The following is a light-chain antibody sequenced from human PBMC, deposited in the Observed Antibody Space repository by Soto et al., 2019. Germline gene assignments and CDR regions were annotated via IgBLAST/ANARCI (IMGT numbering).Light chain of an antibody. CDR2: GNT. CDR3: QSYDTTLSAI. V-gene: IGLV1-40*01. Sequence: QPVLTQPPSVSGAPGQKVTISCTGSTSNIGSGYDVHWYQQLPGTVPKLLIYGNTNRPSGVPDRFSGSQSGTSASLAITGLRSEDEADYYCQSYDTTLSAIFGGGTKVTVL. J-gene: IGLJ2*01. CDR1: TSNIGSGYD.